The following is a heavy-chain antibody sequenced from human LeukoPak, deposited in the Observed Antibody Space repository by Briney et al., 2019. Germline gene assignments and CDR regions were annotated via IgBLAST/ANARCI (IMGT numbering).Heavy chain of an antibody. CDR2: IYTSGST. CDR1: GDSISSYY. V-gene: IGHV4-4*07. D-gene: IGHD3-3*01. J-gene: IGHJ4*02. Sequence: PSETLSLTCTVSGDSISSYYWSWIRQPAGKGLEWIGRIYTSGSTNYNPSLKSRVTMSVDTSKNQFSLKVRSVTAADTAVYYCARDMDFWSGSPFDFWGQGTLVTVSS. CDR3: ARDMDFWSGSPFDF.